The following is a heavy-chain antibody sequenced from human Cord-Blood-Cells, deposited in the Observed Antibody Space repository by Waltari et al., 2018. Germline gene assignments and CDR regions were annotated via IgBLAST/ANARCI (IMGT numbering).Heavy chain of an antibody. CDR2: ISSSSSTI. J-gene: IGHJ4*02. Sequence: EVQLVESGGGLVQPGGSLRLSCAASGFTFSSYRMNWVRQAPGKGLEWVSYISSSSSTIYYADSVKGRFTISRDNAKNSLYLQMNSLRAEDTAVYYCARDLSAVIAAAGEFDYWGQGTLVTVSS. CDR1: GFTFSSYR. V-gene: IGHV3-48*01. CDR3: ARDLSAVIAAAGEFDY. D-gene: IGHD6-13*01.